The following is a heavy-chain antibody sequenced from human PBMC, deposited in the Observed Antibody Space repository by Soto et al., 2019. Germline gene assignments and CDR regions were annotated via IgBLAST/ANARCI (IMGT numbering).Heavy chain of an antibody. CDR1: GYTFTSYA. V-gene: IGHV1-3*01. J-gene: IGHJ5*02. D-gene: IGHD2-15*01. CDR2: INADSGNT. Sequence: GASVKVSCKASGYTFTSYAMHWVRQAPGQRLEWMGWINADSGNTKYAQKFQGRVTMTRDTSISTAYMELSRLRSDDTAVYYCARALPDGCSGGSCYSDWFDPWGQGTLVTVS. CDR3: ARALPDGCSGGSCYSDWFDP.